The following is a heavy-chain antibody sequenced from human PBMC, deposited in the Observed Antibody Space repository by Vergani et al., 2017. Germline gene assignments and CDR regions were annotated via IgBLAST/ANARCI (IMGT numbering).Heavy chain of an antibody. CDR1: GGSISSYY. Sequence: QVQLQESGPGLVKPSETLSLTCTVSGGSISSYYWSWIRQPPGKGLEWIGYIYYSGSTNYNPSLKSRGTISVDTSKNQFSLKLSSVTAADTAVYYCARAGSGWYRGWFDPWGQGTLVTVSS. CDR3: ARAGSGWYRGWFDP. D-gene: IGHD6-19*01. V-gene: IGHV4-59*08. J-gene: IGHJ5*02. CDR2: IYYSGST.